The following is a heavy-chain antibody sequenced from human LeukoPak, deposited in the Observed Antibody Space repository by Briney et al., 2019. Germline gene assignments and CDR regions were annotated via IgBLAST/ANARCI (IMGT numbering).Heavy chain of an antibody. J-gene: IGHJ3*02. Sequence: GGSPRLSCAASGFTFSSYEMNWVRQAPGKGLEWVSYISSSGSTIYYADSVKGRFTISRDNAKNSLYLQMNSLRAEDTAVYYSVGYIVVVAQDGAFDIWGQGTMVTVSS. V-gene: IGHV3-48*03. CDR1: GFTFSSYE. D-gene: IGHD2-15*01. CDR2: ISSSGSTI. CDR3: VGYIVVVAQDGAFDI.